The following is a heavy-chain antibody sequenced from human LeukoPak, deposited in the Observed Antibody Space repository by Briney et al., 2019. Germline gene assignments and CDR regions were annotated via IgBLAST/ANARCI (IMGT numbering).Heavy chain of an antibody. V-gene: IGHV4-34*01. J-gene: IGHJ4*02. CDR1: GGSFSGCY. CDR2: INHSGST. D-gene: IGHD3-9*01. Sequence: PSETLSLTCAVYGGSFSGCYWTWIRQSPEKGLEWIGEINHSGSTSYNPSLKSQVTISVDTSKNQFSLKLTSVTAADTAVYYCARGPLLTHRRYFDFWGQGTLVTVSS. CDR3: ARGPLLTHRRYFDF.